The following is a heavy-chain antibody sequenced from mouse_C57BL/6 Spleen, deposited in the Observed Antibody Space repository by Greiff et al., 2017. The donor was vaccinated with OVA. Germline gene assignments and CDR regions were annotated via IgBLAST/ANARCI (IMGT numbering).Heavy chain of an antibody. J-gene: IGHJ3*01. D-gene: IGHD1-1*01. CDR2: ISSGSSTI. V-gene: IGHV5-17*01. CDR3: ARDYYGSSYEWFAY. CDR1: GFTFSDYG. Sequence: EVKLMESGGGLVKPGGSLKLSCAASGFTFSDYGMHWVRQAPEKGLEWVAYISSGSSTIYYADTVKGRFTISRDNAKNTLFLQMTSLRSEDTAMYYCARDYYGSSYEWFAYWGQGTLVTVSA.